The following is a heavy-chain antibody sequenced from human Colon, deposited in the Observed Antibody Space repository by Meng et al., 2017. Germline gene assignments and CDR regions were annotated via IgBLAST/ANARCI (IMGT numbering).Heavy chain of an antibody. CDR2: TYTTGDT. V-gene: IGHV4-30-4*01. CDR1: GASVNSGDYY. J-gene: IGHJ5*02. Sequence: QVHLQESGPRLVKPSQTLSLTCSVSGASVNSGDYYWTWIRQSPGKGLEWIGNTYTTGDTKYNPSLMSRVTISIDTSKNQFSLRLSSVTAADTAIYYCAREEIRVIADPELTVLDNNWLDPWGPGTLVTVSS. CDR3: AREEIRVIADPELTVLDNNWLDP. D-gene: IGHD2-21*01.